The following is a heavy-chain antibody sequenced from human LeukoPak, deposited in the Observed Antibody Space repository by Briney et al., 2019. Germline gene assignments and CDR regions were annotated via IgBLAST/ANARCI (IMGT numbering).Heavy chain of an antibody. CDR3: ARDPTRVGATMGEY. Sequence: GGSLRLSCAASGFTFSSYWMSWVRQAPGKGLERVANIKQDGSEKYYVDSVKGRFTISRDNAKNSLYLQMNSLRAEDTAVYYCARDPTRVGATMGEYWGQGTLVTVSS. V-gene: IGHV3-7*01. CDR2: IKQDGSEK. D-gene: IGHD1-26*01. J-gene: IGHJ4*02. CDR1: GFTFSSYW.